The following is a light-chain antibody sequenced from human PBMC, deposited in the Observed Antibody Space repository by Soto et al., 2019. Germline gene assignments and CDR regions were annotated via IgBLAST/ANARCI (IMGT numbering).Light chain of an antibody. CDR2: SDN. CDR3: AAWDDRLNGYV. V-gene: IGLV1-44*01. CDR1: SSNIGTYR. Sequence: QSVLTQPPSASGTPGQRVTISCSGSSSNIGTYRVSWYQHFPGTAPRLLIYSDNQRPSGVPDRFSASKSGASASLAISGLQSEHGASFYCAAWDDRLNGYVFGTGTKVPS. J-gene: IGLJ1*01.